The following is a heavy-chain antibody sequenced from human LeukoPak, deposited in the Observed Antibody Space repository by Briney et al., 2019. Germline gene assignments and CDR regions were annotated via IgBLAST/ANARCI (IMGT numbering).Heavy chain of an antibody. Sequence: GWSLRLSCAGSGFTFDDHAMHWVRQAPGKGLEWVSGISSNSYSIGYADSVKGRFTISSDNAKNSLYLQMNSLRSDDEALYYRAKVDHTTGYPDYWGQGPLVTVS. CDR3: AKVDHTTGYPDY. V-gene: IGHV3-9*01. CDR2: ISSNSYSI. J-gene: IGHJ4*02. D-gene: IGHD3-9*01. CDR1: GFTFDDHA.